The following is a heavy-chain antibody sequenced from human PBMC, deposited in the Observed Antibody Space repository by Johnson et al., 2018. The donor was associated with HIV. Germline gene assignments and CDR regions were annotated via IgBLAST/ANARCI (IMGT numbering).Heavy chain of an antibody. CDR3: AKVDCGGYTCAGYDPFDL. CDR2: INSDGSRT. V-gene: IGHV3-74*03. CDR1: GFTFSSYW. Sequence: VQLVESGGGLVQPGGSLRLSCAASGFTFSSYWMHWVRQAPGKGLVWVSRINSDGSRTTYADSVRGRFTISRDNAKYTVDLQMNSLRVEDTAVYYCAKVDCGGYTCAGYDPFDLWGQGTLVTVSS. J-gene: IGHJ3*01. D-gene: IGHD2-21*01.